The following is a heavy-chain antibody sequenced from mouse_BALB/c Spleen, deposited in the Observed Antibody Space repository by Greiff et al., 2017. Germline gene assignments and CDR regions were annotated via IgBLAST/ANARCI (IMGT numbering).Heavy chain of an antibody. CDR3: ARRDNYFDY. Sequence: EVMLVESGGGLVQPGGSRKLSCAASGFTFSGYGMAWVRQSPGKGLEWVAFISNLAYSIYYPDTVTGRFTISRENAKNTLYLEMSSLRSEDTAMYYCARRDNYFDYWGQGTTLTVSS. CDR2: ISNLAYSI. V-gene: IGHV5-15*02. CDR1: GFTFSGYG. J-gene: IGHJ2*01.